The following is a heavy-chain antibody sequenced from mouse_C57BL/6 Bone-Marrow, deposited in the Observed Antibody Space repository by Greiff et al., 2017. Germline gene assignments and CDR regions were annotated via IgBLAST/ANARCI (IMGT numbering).Heavy chain of an antibody. V-gene: IGHV1-64*01. CDR2: IHPNSGST. CDR3: AKERGFPYWYFDV. J-gene: IGHJ1*03. CDR1: GYTFTSYW. Sequence: QVQLQQSGAELVKPGASVKLSCKASGYTFTSYWMHWVKQRPGQGLEWIGMIHPNSGSTNYNEKFKSKATLTVDKSSSTAYMQLSSLTSEDSAVXYCAKERGFPYWYFDVWGTGTTVTVAS.